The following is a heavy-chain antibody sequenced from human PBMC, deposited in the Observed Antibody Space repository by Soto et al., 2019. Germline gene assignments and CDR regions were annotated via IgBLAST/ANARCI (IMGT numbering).Heavy chain of an antibody. CDR2: INSDNGHT. J-gene: IGHJ4*02. Sequence: QAHLVQSGAEERKPGASVKVSCKASGYSFTTNAIHWVRQAPGQRLEWMGWINSDNGHTKSSPKFQGRVAFTRDTSASTVYMELSSLRSEDTAVYYCARAVALSMPYYFDNWGQGSLVTVSS. CDR1: GYSFTTNA. D-gene: IGHD6-19*01. CDR3: ARAVALSMPYYFDN. V-gene: IGHV1-3*05.